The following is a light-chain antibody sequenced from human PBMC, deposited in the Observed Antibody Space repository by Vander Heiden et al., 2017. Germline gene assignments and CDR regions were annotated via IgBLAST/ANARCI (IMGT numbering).Light chain of an antibody. CDR3: AAWDDSLNGWV. Sequence: QSVLTQPPSASGTPGQRVTIPCSGSNSNSGSNTVNWYQQLPGTAPKLLIYSNNQRPSGVPDRFSGSKSGTSASLAISGLQSEDEADYYCAAWDDSLNGWVFGGGTKLTVL. V-gene: IGLV1-44*01. CDR1: NSNSGSNT. J-gene: IGLJ3*02. CDR2: SNN.